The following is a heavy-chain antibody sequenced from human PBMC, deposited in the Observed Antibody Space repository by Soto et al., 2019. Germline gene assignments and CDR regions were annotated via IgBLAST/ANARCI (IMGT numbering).Heavy chain of an antibody. CDR3: ARDEYCTNGVCYSGDAFDI. V-gene: IGHV4-39*02. Sequence: SETLSLTCTVSGGSISSSSYYWGWIRQPPGKGLERIGSIYYSGSTYYNPSLKSRVTISVDTSKNQFSLKLSSVTAADTAVYYCARDEYCTNGVCYSGDAFDIWGQGTMVTVSS. D-gene: IGHD2-8*01. CDR2: IYYSGST. CDR1: GGSISSSSYY. J-gene: IGHJ3*02.